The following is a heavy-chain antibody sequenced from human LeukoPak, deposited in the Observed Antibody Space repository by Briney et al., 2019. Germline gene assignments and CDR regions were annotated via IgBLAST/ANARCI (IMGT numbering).Heavy chain of an antibody. CDR2: IYSGGST. J-gene: IGHJ4*02. Sequence: GGSLRLSCAASGFTVSSNYMSWVRQAPGKGLEWVSVIYSGGSTYYADSVKGRFTISRDKSKNTLYLQMNSLRAEDTAVYYCARDLENSFDYWGQGTLVTVSS. V-gene: IGHV3-53*01. D-gene: IGHD3-3*01. CDR3: ARDLENSFDY. CDR1: GFTVSSNY.